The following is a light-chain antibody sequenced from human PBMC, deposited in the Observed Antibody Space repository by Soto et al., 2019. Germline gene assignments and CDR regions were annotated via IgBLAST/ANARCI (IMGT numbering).Light chain of an antibody. CDR3: MHALQTPLT. CDR2: LGS. Sequence: DLVMTQSPLSLPVTPGEPASISCRSSQSLLHSKGYNYLDWYLQKPGQSPQLLIYLGSNRASGVPDRFSGSGSGTDFTLKISRVDDEDVGVYYCMHALQTPLTFGGGTKVEIK. J-gene: IGKJ4*01. V-gene: IGKV2-28*01. CDR1: QSLLHSKGYNY.